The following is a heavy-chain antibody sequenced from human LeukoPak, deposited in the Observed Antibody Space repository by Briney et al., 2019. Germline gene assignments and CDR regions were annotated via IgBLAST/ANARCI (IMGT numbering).Heavy chain of an antibody. CDR1: GGSISSYY. D-gene: IGHD6-19*01. CDR3: ARSIAVAENYFGY. Sequence: PSETLSLTCTVSGGSISSYYWSWIRQPPGKGLEWIGYIYYSGSTNYNPSLKSRVTISVDTSKNQFSLKLSSVTAADTAVYYCARSIAVAENYFGYWGQGTLVTVSS. CDR2: IYYSGST. J-gene: IGHJ4*02. V-gene: IGHV4-59*01.